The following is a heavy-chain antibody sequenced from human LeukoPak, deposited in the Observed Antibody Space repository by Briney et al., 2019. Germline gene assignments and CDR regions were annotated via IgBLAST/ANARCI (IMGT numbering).Heavy chain of an antibody. CDR1: GFTFSSYA. J-gene: IGHJ6*02. Sequence: GGSLRLSCAASGFTFSSYAMSWVRQAPGKGLEWVSAISGSGGSTYYADSVKGRFTISRDNSKNTLYLQMNSLRAEDTAVYYCARDQWVAAADTVVTASYYYYGMDVWGQGTTVTVSS. V-gene: IGHV3-23*01. CDR2: ISGSGGST. CDR3: ARDQWVAAADTVVTASYYYYGMDV. D-gene: IGHD2-21*02.